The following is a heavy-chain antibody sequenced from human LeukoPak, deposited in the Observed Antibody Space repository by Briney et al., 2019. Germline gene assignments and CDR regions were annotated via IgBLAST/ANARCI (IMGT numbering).Heavy chain of an antibody. CDR1: GFPFSSYA. CDR3: ARDGSSWSRWGYFDY. D-gene: IGHD6-13*01. J-gene: IGHJ4*02. CDR2: ISGGDGTT. V-gene: IGHV3-23*01. Sequence: QAGGSLRLSCAASGFPFSSYAMSWVRQAPGKGLEWVSAISGGDGTTYYADSVKGRFTISRDNSKNALYLQMNSLRAEDTAVYYCARDGSSWSRWGYFDYWGQGTLVTVSS.